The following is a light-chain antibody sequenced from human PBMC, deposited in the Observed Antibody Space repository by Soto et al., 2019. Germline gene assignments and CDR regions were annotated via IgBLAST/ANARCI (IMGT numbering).Light chain of an antibody. CDR3: QQYNHWPLS. CDR1: QGLGTN. V-gene: IGKV3-15*01. J-gene: IGKJ4*01. CDR2: AAS. Sequence: TAMTQSPATLSVSPGERATLSCRSSQGLGTNLAWYQQRPDQAPRPIIYAASTRATGVPARFSGSGSETEFTLTITTLQSEDFAVYYCQQYNHWPLSFGVGTKVDIK.